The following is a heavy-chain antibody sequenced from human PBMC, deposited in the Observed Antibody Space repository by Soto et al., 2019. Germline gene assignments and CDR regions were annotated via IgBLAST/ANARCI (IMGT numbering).Heavy chain of an antibody. V-gene: IGHV4-34*01. CDR1: GGSFSGYY. CDR2: INHSGST. D-gene: IGHD4-4*01. J-gene: IGHJ4*02. Sequence: SETLSLTCAVYGGSFSGYYWSWIRQPPGKGLEWIGEINHSGSTNYNPSLKSRVTISVDTSKNQFSLKLSSVTAADAAVYYCASFHDYSNNRIDYWGQGTLVTVSS. CDR3: ASFHDYSNNRIDY.